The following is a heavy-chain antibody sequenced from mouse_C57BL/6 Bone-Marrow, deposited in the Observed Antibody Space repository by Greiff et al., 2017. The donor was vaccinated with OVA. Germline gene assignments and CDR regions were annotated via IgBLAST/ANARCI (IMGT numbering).Heavy chain of an antibody. CDR3: ARYGNYGFAY. J-gene: IGHJ3*01. CDR1: GISITTGNYR. D-gene: IGHD2-10*02. CDR2: IYYTGTI. V-gene: IGHV3-5*01. Sequence: LVESGPGLVKPSQTVFLTCTVTGISITTGNYRWSWFRQFPGNKLEWIGYIYYTGTITYNPSLTSRTTISRDTPKNQFFLEMNSLTAYDTATYYCARYGNYGFAYWGQGTLVTVSA.